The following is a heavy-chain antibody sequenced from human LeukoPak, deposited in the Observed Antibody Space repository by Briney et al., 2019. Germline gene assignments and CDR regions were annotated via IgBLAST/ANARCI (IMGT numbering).Heavy chain of an antibody. CDR1: GGSISSSSYY. Sequence: PSETLSLTCTVSGGSISSSSYYWGWIRQPPGKGLEWIGSIYYSGSTYYNPSLKSRVTISVDTSKNQFSLKLSPVTAADTAVYYCARSVGAFDIWGQGTMVTVSS. V-gene: IGHV4-39*01. CDR2: IYYSGST. D-gene: IGHD1-26*01. CDR3: ARSVGAFDI. J-gene: IGHJ3*02.